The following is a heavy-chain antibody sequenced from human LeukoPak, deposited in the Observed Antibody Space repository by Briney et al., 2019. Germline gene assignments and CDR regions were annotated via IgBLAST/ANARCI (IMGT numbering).Heavy chain of an antibody. Sequence: PSETLSLTCAVYGGSFSGYYWSWIRQPPGKGLEWIGEINHSGSNNYNPSLKRRVTISVDTSKNQFSLKLSSVTAADTAVYYCARAPRSGSSGYYRPLYFDYWGQGTLVTVSS. CDR3: ARAPRSGSSGYYRPLYFDY. CDR1: GGSFSGYY. J-gene: IGHJ4*02. CDR2: INHSGSN. D-gene: IGHD3-22*01. V-gene: IGHV4-34*01.